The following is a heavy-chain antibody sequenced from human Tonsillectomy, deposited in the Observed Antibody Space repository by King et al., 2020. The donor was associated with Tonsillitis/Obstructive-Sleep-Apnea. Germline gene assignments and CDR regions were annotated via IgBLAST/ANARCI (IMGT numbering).Heavy chain of an antibody. CDR2: IYHSGIT. CDR1: GGSISSSNW. Sequence: VQLQESGPGLVKPSGTLSLTCTVSGGSISSSNWWSWVRQPPGKGLEWVGGIYHSGITNHNPSLKSRVTISVDKSKNQFSLKVSSVTAADTAVYYCAGVTTMVQGLPTPNFDYWGQGTLVTVSS. J-gene: IGHJ4*02. D-gene: IGHD3-10*01. CDR3: AGVTTMVQGLPTPNFDY. V-gene: IGHV4-4*02.